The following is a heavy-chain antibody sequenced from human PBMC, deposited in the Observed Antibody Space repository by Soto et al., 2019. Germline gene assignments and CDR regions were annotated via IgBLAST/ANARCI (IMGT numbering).Heavy chain of an antibody. CDR3: ARTPVSITGTLNWFDP. Sequence: ASVKVSCKASGYTFTSYGISWVRQAPGQGLEWMGWISAYNGNTNYAQKLQGRVTMIKDTSTSTAYMELRRLGSDDTAVYYCARTPVSITGTLNWFDPWGQGTLVTVSS. CDR1: GYTFTSYG. D-gene: IGHD1-7*01. V-gene: IGHV1-18*01. J-gene: IGHJ5*02. CDR2: ISAYNGNT.